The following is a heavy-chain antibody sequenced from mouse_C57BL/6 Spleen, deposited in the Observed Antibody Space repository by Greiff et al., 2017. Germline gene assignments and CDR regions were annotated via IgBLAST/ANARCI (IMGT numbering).Heavy chain of an antibody. Sequence: QVQLQQPGTELVKPGASVKLSCKASGYTFTSYWMHWVKQRPGQGLEWIGNINPSNGGTNYNEKFKSKATLTVDKSSSTAYMQLSSLTSEDSAVYYGARVIYYDYDEDAMDYWGQGTSVTVSS. CDR2: INPSNGGT. CDR1: GYTFTSYW. J-gene: IGHJ4*01. V-gene: IGHV1-53*01. CDR3: ARVIYYDYDEDAMDY. D-gene: IGHD2-4*01.